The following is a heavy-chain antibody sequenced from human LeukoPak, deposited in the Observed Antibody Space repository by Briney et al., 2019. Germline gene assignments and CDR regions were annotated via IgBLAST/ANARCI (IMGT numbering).Heavy chain of an antibody. V-gene: IGHV4-59*08. CDR2: LYSSGNT. CDR1: GDSISSYY. CDR3: ARQGIDAFDI. Sequence: SETLSLTCTVSGDSISSYYWTWIRQPPGKGLEWLGYLYSSGNTKYNPSLKSRVTMSVDTSKNQFSLRLSSVTAADTAVYYCARQGIDAFDIWGQGTLVTVSS. J-gene: IGHJ3*02.